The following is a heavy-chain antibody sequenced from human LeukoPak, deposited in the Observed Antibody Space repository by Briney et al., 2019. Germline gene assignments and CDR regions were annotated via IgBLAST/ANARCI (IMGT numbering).Heavy chain of an antibody. V-gene: IGHV3-21*01. CDR3: AREKMDY. Sequence: PGGSLRLSCAASGFTFSSYSMNWVRQAPGKGLEWVSFISTSSSYIHYADSVKGRFTISRDNAKNSLYLQTNRLRAEDTAVYYCAREKMDYWGQGTLVTVSS. CDR1: GFTFSSYS. CDR2: ISTSSSYI. J-gene: IGHJ4*02.